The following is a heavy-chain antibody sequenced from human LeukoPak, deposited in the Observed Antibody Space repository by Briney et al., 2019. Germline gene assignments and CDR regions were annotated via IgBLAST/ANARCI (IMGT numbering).Heavy chain of an antibody. D-gene: IGHD7-27*01. CDR3: ARVFSADGDIGY. Sequence: GGSLRLSCAASGVTFSSYIMNWVRQAPGKGLEWVSSISSSMSYIYYADSLKSRFTLSRDNAKKSLYLQMNRLRAQDTALYYCARVFSADGDIGYWGQGTLVSVSS. CDR1: GVTFSSYI. V-gene: IGHV3-21*03. CDR2: ISSSMSYI. J-gene: IGHJ4*02.